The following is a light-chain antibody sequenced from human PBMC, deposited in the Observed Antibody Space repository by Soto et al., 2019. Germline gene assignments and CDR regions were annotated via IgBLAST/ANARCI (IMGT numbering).Light chain of an antibody. CDR2: ESS. Sequence: QSALTQPSSVSGAPGQTVTISCTGSSSSIGAEYDVHWYQQLPGGAPKLLIYESSDRLSGVPDRFSGSKSGASASLAITGLQAEDEANYYCQSYDSSLSVVVFGGGTKLTVL. CDR1: SSSIGAEYD. CDR3: QSYDSSLSVVV. J-gene: IGLJ2*01. V-gene: IGLV1-40*01.